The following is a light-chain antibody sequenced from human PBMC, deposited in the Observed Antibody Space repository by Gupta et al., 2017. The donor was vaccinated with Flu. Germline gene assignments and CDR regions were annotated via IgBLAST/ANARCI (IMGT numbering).Light chain of an antibody. CDR3: ATGDDSLNGPV. V-gene: IGLV1-44*01. CDR2: FSN. J-gene: IGLJ3*02. Sequence: QSVLTQPPSASRTPGQRVTISCSASSSNIGSNSVNWYQQLPGTAPKLLIYFSNQRPSGVPDRFSGSKYGTSASLAISGLQAEEEADYYCATGDDSLNGPVFGGGTKLTVL. CDR1: SSNIGSNS.